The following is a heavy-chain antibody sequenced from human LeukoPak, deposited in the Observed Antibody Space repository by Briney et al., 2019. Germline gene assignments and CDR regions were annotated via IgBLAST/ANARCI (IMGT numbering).Heavy chain of an antibody. CDR1: GYSSTSNW. Sequence: GESLQISCKGSGYSSTSNWIGWVRQMPGKGREWMGILYPGDSSARYSPSFQGQVTMSADTSINTAYLQWSSLKASDTAIYYCARKSYYDSYQHAFEIWGEGTMVTVSS. V-gene: IGHV5-51*01. CDR2: LYPGDSSA. J-gene: IGHJ3*02. CDR3: ARKSYYDSYQHAFEI. D-gene: IGHD3-22*01.